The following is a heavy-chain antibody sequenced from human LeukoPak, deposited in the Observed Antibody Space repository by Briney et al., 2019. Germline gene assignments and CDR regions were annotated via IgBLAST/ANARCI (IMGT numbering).Heavy chain of an antibody. Sequence: SGGSLRLSCVVSGFTFSSSAMSWVRQAPGKGLNWVSAIGSDDITYYADSVKGRFTISRDNSKNTLYLQMNSLRAEDTAVYYCVCRAHFRSGPGGWGQGTLVTVSS. D-gene: IGHD3-3*02. CDR3: VCRAHFRSGPGG. CDR1: GFTFSSSA. V-gene: IGHV3-23*01. CDR2: IGSDDIT. J-gene: IGHJ4*02.